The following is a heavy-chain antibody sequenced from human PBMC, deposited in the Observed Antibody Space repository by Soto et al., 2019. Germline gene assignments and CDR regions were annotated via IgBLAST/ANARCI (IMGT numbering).Heavy chain of an antibody. V-gene: IGHV4-59*08. CDR3: AGTLLRYFDWLLSGAFDI. D-gene: IGHD3-9*01. Sequence: SETLSLTCTVSGGSISSYYWSWIRQPPGKGLEWIGYIYYSGSTNYNPSLKSRVTISVDTSKNQFSLKLSSVTAADTAVYYCAGTLLRYFDWLLSGAFDIRGQGTMVTVSS. CDR2: IYYSGST. CDR1: GGSISSYY. J-gene: IGHJ3*02.